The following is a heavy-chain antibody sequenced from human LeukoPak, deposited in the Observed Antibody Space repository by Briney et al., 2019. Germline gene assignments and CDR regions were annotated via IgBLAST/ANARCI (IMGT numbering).Heavy chain of an antibody. CDR2: INPSGGST. CDR3: ARDGSSGYASDAFDI. J-gene: IGHJ3*02. V-gene: IGHV1-46*01. Sequence: GASVKVSCKASGYTFTSYYMHWVRQAPGQGLEWMGIINPSGGSTSYAQKFQGRVTMTRDTSTSTAYLELSSLRSEDTAVYYCARDGSSGYASDAFDIWGQGTMVTVSS. CDR1: GYTFTSYY. D-gene: IGHD3-22*01.